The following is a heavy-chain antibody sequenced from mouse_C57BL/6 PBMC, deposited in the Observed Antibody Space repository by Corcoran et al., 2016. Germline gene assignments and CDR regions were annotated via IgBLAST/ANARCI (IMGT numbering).Heavy chain of an antibody. D-gene: IGHD2-5*01. CDR1: GYTFTDYY. Sequence: EVQLQQSGPELVKPGASVKISCKASGYTFTDYYMNWVKQSHGKSLEWIGDINPNNGGTSYNQKFKGKATLTVDKSSSTAYMELRSLTSEDSAVYYCASGYYSNLAYWGQGTLVTVSA. CDR3: ASGYYSNLAY. CDR2: INPNNGGT. V-gene: IGHV1-26*01. J-gene: IGHJ3*01.